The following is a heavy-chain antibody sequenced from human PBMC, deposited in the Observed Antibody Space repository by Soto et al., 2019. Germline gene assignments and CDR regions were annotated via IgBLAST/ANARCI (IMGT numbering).Heavy chain of an antibody. CDR3: AREVGDTEAKGLFWFDP. Sequence: QVPLVQSGAEVKKPGSSLKFSCKASGGTFSSYAISWVRQAPGQGLEWIGGIIPIFGTANYAQKFQGRVTITADKSTTTGYMEISIVRYEDSAVYYCAREVGDTEAKGLFWFDPWGQGTLVTVSS. CDR2: IIPIFGTA. D-gene: IGHD3-10*01. V-gene: IGHV1-69*06. J-gene: IGHJ5*02. CDR1: GGTFSSYA.